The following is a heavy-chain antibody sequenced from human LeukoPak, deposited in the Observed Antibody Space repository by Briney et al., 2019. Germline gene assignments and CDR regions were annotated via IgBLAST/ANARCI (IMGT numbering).Heavy chain of an antibody. CDR2: INHSGST. V-gene: IGHV4-34*01. CDR1: GGSFSGYY. Sequence: SETLSLTCAVYGGSFSGYYWSWIRQPPGKGLEWIGEINHSGSTNYNPSLKSRVTISVDTSKNQFSLKLSSVTAADTAVYYCARGPIWFGEYYFDYWGQGTLVTVSS. D-gene: IGHD3-10*01. CDR3: ARGPIWFGEYYFDY. J-gene: IGHJ4*02.